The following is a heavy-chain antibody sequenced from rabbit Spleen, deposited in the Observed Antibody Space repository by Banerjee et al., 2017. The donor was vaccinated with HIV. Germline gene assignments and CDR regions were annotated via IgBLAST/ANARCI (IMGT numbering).Heavy chain of an antibody. V-gene: IGHV1S45*01. CDR2: INAATGKP. CDR1: GFSFGDRDV. CDR3: ARDLVGVIGWNFYL. Sequence: QEQLVESGGGLVQPTGSLTLTCKASGFSFGDRDVMCWGRQAPGKGLEWIACINAATGKPVYATWAKGRFTISRTSSTTVTLRMTSLTAADRAAYFCARDLVGVIGWNFYLWGQGTLVTVS. J-gene: IGHJ4*01. D-gene: IGHD1-1*01.